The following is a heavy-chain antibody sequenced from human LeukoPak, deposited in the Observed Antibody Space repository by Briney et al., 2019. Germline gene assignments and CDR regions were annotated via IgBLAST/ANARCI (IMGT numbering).Heavy chain of an antibody. CDR1: GFIVSSHY. Sequence: GGSLRLSCAASGFIVSSHYMSWIRQAPGKGLEWVAVLHSDGRIHYAASVKGRFTISRDNSKNTLYLEMNSLRAEDTAVYYCARESAGYSYAYNWFDPWGQGTLVTVSS. D-gene: IGHD5-18*01. CDR2: LHSDGRI. V-gene: IGHV3-53*01. J-gene: IGHJ5*02. CDR3: ARESAGYSYAYNWFDP.